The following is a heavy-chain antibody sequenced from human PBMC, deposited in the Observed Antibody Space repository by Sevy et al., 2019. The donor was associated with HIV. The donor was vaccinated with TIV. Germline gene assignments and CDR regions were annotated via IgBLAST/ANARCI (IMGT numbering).Heavy chain of an antibody. Sequence: GGSLRLCCVASGFIFSTYGMHWVRQAPGKGLEWVAVIWYDGINKDYADSVKGRFIISRDNSKNTMYLEMDSLRAEDTAVYYCARDSRNGLDPWAQGALVTVSS. CDR1: GFIFSTYG. D-gene: IGHD2-8*01. CDR3: ARDSRNGLDP. V-gene: IGHV3-33*01. CDR2: IWYDGINK. J-gene: IGHJ5*02.